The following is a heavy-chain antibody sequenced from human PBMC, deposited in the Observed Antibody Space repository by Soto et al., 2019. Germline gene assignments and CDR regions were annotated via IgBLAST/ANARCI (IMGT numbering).Heavy chain of an antibody. Sequence: SETLSLTCAVYGGSFSGYYWSWIRQPPGKGLEWIGEINHSGSTNYNPYLKSRVTISVDTSKNQFSLKLSSVTAADTAVYYCAGGLRGSSGWYGKFNWFDPWGQGTLVTVSS. CDR1: GGSFSGYY. CDR3: AGGLRGSSGWYGKFNWFDP. J-gene: IGHJ5*02. V-gene: IGHV4-34*01. CDR2: INHSGST. D-gene: IGHD6-19*01.